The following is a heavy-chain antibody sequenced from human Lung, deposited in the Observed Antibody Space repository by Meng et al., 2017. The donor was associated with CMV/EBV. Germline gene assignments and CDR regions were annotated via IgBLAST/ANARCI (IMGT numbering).Heavy chain of an antibody. V-gene: IGHV1-2*06. J-gene: IGHJ4*01. CDR1: GYSFSGFY. CDR2: VNPISDDT. CDR3: AKSSDNGWSS. Sequence: VQQVQSGVEVKGPGASVKISCQASGYSFSGFYLNWARQAPGHGLEWLGRVNPISDDTHLAQKFEGRITVTRGATINTAFMELTRLRPDDTAVYYCAKSSDNGWSSWGPGTLVTVSS. D-gene: IGHD6-19*01.